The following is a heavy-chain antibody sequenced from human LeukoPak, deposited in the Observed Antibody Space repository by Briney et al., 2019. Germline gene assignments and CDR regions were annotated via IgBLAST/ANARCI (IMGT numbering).Heavy chain of an antibody. CDR1: GFTFSSYS. CDR2: ISSSSSYI. Sequence: GSLRLSCAASGFTFSSYSMNWVRQAPGKGLEWVSSISSSSSYIYYADSVKGRFTISRDNSKNTLYLQMNSLRAEDTAVYYCAKGSGYEHNYYYYYMDVWGKGTTVTISS. D-gene: IGHD5-12*01. CDR3: AKGSGYEHNYYYYYMDV. J-gene: IGHJ6*03. V-gene: IGHV3-21*01.